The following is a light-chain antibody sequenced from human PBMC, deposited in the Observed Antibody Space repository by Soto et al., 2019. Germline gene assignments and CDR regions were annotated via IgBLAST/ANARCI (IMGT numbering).Light chain of an antibody. Sequence: SYELIQPPSVSVSPGQTAGITCSGDKLGSKYVCWYQQKPGQSPVVVIYQDSKRPSGIPERFSGSNSENTATLTISGTQAMDEADYYCQAWDSSTVVFGGGTKLTVL. CDR1: KLGSKY. J-gene: IGLJ2*01. CDR3: QAWDSSTVV. V-gene: IGLV3-1*01. CDR2: QDS.